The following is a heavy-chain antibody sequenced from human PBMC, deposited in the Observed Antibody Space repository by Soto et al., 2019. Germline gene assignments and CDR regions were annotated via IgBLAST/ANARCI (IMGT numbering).Heavy chain of an antibody. D-gene: IGHD6-13*01. V-gene: IGHV1-46*01. CDR2: INPNGGST. Sequence: QVHLVQSGAEVKKPGASVKVSCKASGYIFINYYIHWERQAPGQGLEWIGIINPNGGSTNYAQKVGGRVTMARDTSTSTVYMVLSSLISADTAVYYCARYLAAADYWGQGTLVTVSS. J-gene: IGHJ4*02. CDR3: ARYLAAADY. CDR1: GYIFINYY.